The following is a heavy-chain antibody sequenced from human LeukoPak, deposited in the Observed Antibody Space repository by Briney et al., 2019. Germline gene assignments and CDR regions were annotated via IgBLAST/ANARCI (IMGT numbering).Heavy chain of an antibody. CDR1: DGSFSGYY. J-gene: IGHJ4*02. CDR3: ARDGDSSGWYVSDY. CDR2: INHSGST. Sequence: KPSETLSLTCAVYDGSFSGYYWSWIRQPPGKGLEWIGEINHSGSTNYNPSLKSRVTISVDTSKNQFSLKLSSVTAADTAVYYCARDGDSSGWYVSDYWGQGTLVTVSS. D-gene: IGHD6-19*01. V-gene: IGHV4-34*01.